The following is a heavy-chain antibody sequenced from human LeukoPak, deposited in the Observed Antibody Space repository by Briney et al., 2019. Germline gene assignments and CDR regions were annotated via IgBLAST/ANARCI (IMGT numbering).Heavy chain of an antibody. Sequence: GGSLRLSCAASGFIFSSYNMSWVRQTPGEGLEWVAATSSSDAGTYHADSVRGRFTISRDNSKNTLYLQMNSLRAEDAAVYFCAKAPVTSCRGAYCYPFDSWGQGTLVTVSS. D-gene: IGHD2-21*01. CDR1: GFIFSSYN. J-gene: IGHJ4*02. CDR2: TSSSDAGT. V-gene: IGHV3-23*01. CDR3: AKAPVTSCRGAYCYPFDS.